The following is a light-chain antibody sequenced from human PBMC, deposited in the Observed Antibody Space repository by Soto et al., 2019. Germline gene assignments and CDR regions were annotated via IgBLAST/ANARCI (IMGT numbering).Light chain of an antibody. J-gene: IGKJ4*01. V-gene: IGKV3-15*01. CDR3: QHYHDWPPLT. CDR2: GAS. CDR1: QSVGGN. Sequence: DIVMTQSPATLSVSPGERVTLSCRASQSVGGNVAWYQQRPGQAPRLLISGASTRATGIPARFSGSGSGTEFTLTISSLQSEDFAVYHCQHYHDWPPLTFGGGTTVEIK.